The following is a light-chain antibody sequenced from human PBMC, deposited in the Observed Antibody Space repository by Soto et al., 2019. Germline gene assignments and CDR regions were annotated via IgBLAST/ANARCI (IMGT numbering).Light chain of an antibody. J-gene: IGKJ1*01. Sequence: DIQMTQSPSTLSASVGDRVTITCRAGQSIGSRLAWYQQKPGKAPSLLIYGASTLESGVPSRFSGSGFGTEFTLTISSLQPDDLGTYWCQQYASYKSFGPGTKVEIK. V-gene: IGKV1-5*01. CDR1: QSIGSR. CDR3: QQYASYKS. CDR2: GAS.